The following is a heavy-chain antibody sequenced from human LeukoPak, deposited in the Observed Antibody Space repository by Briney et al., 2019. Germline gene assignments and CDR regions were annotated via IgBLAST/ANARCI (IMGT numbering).Heavy chain of an antibody. CDR1: GGTFSSYA. CDR3: ARSGIDCGGDCILYSYYMDV. D-gene: IGHD2-21*02. Sequence: SVKVSCKASGGTFSSYAISWVRQAPGQGLEGRGGIIPIFGTANYAQKFQCRVTVTADESTSTAYMELSSLRSEDTAVYYCARSGIDCGGDCILYSYYMDVWGKGTTVTISS. V-gene: IGHV1-69*13. J-gene: IGHJ6*03. CDR2: IIPIFGTA.